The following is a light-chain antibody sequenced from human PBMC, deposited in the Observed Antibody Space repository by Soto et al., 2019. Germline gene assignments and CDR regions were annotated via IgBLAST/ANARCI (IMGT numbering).Light chain of an antibody. J-gene: IGLJ2*01. CDR1: SSDVGGYNY. CDR3: CSYAGTHTYVV. Sequence: QSALTQPRSVSGSPGQSVTISCTGTSSDVGGYNYVSWFQQHPGKAPKLMIYDVSKRPSGVPGRFSGSKSGSTASLTISGLQAEDEADYYCCSYAGTHTYVVFGGGTKLTVL. V-gene: IGLV2-11*01. CDR2: DVS.